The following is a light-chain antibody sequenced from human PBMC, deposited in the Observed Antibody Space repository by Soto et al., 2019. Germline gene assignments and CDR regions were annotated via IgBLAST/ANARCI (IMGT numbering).Light chain of an antibody. V-gene: IGLV1-47*01. CDR3: TVWDDSLRGRL. Sequence: QSVLTQPPSASGTPGQRVTISCSGRSSNIASNFVYWYQQFPGTAPRLLIYRNNQRPSGVPDRFSSSQSGTSASLAISALRSEDEADYYCTVWDDSLRGRLFGGGTKLTVL. J-gene: IGLJ2*01. CDR1: SSNIASNF. CDR2: RNN.